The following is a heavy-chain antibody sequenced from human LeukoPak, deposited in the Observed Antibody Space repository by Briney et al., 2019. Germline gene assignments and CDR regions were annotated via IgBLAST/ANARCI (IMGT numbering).Heavy chain of an antibody. CDR2: IIPIFGTA. V-gene: IGHV1-69*13. D-gene: IGHD5-18*01. J-gene: IGHJ4*02. CDR3: AAMVTSAY. CDR1: GGTFSSYA. Sequence: PVASVKVSCKASGGTFSSYAISWVRQAPGQGLEWMGGIIPIFGTANYAQEFQGRVTITADESTSTAYMELSSLRSEDTAVYYCAAMVTSAYWGQGTLVTVSS.